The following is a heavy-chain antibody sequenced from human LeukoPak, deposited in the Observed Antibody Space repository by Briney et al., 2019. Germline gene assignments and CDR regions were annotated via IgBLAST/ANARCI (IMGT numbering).Heavy chain of an antibody. CDR1: GFTFSYYA. CDR2: ISSDGSNK. J-gene: IGHJ5*02. V-gene: IGHV3-30*01. CDR3: ARDVQGPFDP. Sequence: GGSLRLSCAASGFTFSYYAMDWVRQAPGKGLEWVAVISSDGSNKYYADSVKGRFTISRDNFENTLWLQMNSLRAEDTAVYYCARDVQGPFDPWGQGTLVTVSS.